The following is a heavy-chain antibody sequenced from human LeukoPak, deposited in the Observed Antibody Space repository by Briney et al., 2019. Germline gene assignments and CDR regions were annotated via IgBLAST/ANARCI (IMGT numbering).Heavy chain of an antibody. Sequence: QTGGSLRLSCAASGFTVSNSYMSWVRQAPEKGLEWVSYISSSSSTIYYADSVKGRFTISRDNAKNSLYLQMNSLRAEDTAVYYCARDQISVLLWFGEDHDAFDIWGQGTMVTVSS. CDR1: GFTVSNSY. CDR3: ARDQISVLLWFGEDHDAFDI. CDR2: ISSSSSTI. D-gene: IGHD3-10*01. J-gene: IGHJ3*02. V-gene: IGHV3-48*01.